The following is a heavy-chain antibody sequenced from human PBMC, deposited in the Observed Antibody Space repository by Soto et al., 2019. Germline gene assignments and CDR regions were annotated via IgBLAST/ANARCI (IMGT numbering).Heavy chain of an antibody. CDR1: GFTFSSYT. D-gene: IGHD3-16*02. CDR3: ARGGYDYIWGSYRYSDYFDY. CDR2: ISSSSSYI. Sequence: GGSPRLSCAASGFTFSSYTMNWVRQAPGKGLEWVSSISSSSSYIYYADSVKGRFTISRDNAKNSLYLQMNSLRAEDTAVYYCARGGYDYIWGSYRYSDYFDYWGQGTLVTVSS. J-gene: IGHJ4*02. V-gene: IGHV3-21*01.